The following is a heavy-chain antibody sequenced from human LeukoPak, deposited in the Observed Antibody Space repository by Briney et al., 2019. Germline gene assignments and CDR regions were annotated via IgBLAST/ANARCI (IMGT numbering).Heavy chain of an antibody. CDR1: GYTFTNYG. Sequence: GASVKVSCKASGYTFTNYGITWVRQAPGQGLEWMGWISAYNGNTNYAQKVQGRVTMTTDTSTSTAYMELRSLTSDDTAVYYCAREPYDTLTGSQNGNWFDPWGQGTLVTVSS. CDR2: ISAYNGNT. CDR3: AREPYDTLTGSQNGNWFDP. D-gene: IGHD3-9*01. V-gene: IGHV1-18*01. J-gene: IGHJ5*02.